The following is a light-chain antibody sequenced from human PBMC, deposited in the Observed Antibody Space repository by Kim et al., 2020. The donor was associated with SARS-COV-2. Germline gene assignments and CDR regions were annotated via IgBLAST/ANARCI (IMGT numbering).Light chain of an antibody. CDR2: DVT. Sequence: QSALTQPPSASGSPGQSVTISCTGTSNDIGAYNYVSWYQQHPGKAPRLIIHDVTQRPSGVPGRFSGSKSGNTASLTVSGLQAEDEATYYCSSYSGSKNFGVLGGGTQLTVL. CDR1: SNDIGAYNY. J-gene: IGLJ2*01. V-gene: IGLV2-8*01. CDR3: SSYSGSKNFGV.